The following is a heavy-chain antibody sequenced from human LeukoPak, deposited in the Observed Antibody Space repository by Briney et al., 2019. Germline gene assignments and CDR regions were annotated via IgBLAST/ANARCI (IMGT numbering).Heavy chain of an antibody. V-gene: IGHV3-21*01. Sequence: GGSLRLSCAASGFTFSSYSMNWVRQAPGKGLEWVSSISFSGSYIYYADSLRGRSTISRDNTKNSLYLQINSLRAEDTAVYYCARRATTERGHSYGLDYWGQGTLVTVS. CDR3: ARRATTERGHSYGLDY. J-gene: IGHJ4*01. CDR2: ISFSGSYI. CDR1: GFTFSSYS. D-gene: IGHD5-18*01.